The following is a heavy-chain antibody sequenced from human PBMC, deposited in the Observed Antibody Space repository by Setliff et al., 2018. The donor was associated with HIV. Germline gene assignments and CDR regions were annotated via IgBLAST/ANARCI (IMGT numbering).Heavy chain of an antibody. CDR1: GFTFSDYY. CDR3: AKDGDYSNWDYDAFDI. Sequence: GGSLRLSCAASGFTFSDYYMSWIRQAPGKGLEWVSYISSSSSYTNYADSVKGRVTISRDNSKNTVDLQMNSLRAEDTAVYYCAKDGDYSNWDYDAFDIWGQGTMVTVSS. J-gene: IGHJ3*02. V-gene: IGHV3-11*06. CDR2: ISSSSSYT. D-gene: IGHD1-7*01.